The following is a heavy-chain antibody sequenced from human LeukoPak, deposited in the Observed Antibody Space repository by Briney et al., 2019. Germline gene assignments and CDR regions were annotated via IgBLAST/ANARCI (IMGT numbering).Heavy chain of an antibody. Sequence: GGSPRLSCTTSGFTFSRYWMSWVRQAPGKGLEWMANINQDAGEKYYVDSVKGRFTISRDNAKNSLYLQMNSLRAEDTALYYCAKDRGATFYYGSGSFDFWGQGTLVTVSS. J-gene: IGHJ4*02. D-gene: IGHD3-10*01. V-gene: IGHV3-7*03. CDR3: AKDRGATFYYGSGSFDF. CDR1: GFTFSRYW. CDR2: INQDAGEK.